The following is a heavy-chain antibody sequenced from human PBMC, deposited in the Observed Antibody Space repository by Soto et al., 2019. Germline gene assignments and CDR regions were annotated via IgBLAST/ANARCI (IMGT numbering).Heavy chain of an antibody. CDR1: GYTFPNYG. CDR2: IIPILGIA. Sequence: GXXVKVSCKASGYTFPNYGVRGVRHAPGQGLEWMGGIIPILGIANYAQKFQGRVTITADKSTSTAYMELSSMRSEDTAVYYCARGGVSLSECEWWGQGTLVTVSS. CDR3: ARGGVSLSECEW. J-gene: IGHJ4*02. V-gene: IGHV1-69*10. D-gene: IGHD3-3*01.